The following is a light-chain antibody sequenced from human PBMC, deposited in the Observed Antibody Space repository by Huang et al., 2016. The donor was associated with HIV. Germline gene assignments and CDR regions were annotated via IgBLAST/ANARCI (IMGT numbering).Light chain of an antibody. Sequence: DIVMTQSPVSLAVSLGERVTINCRSSQSVFFTSNNENYLAWYQQKVGQPPKLLIYGASTREAGVHDRVSGRGSGSDFTLTISSLQAEDVAIYYCQQYYSTPLTFGGGTKVEIK. CDR3: QQYYSTPLT. CDR1: QSVFFTSNNENY. CDR2: GAS. J-gene: IGKJ4*01. V-gene: IGKV4-1*01.